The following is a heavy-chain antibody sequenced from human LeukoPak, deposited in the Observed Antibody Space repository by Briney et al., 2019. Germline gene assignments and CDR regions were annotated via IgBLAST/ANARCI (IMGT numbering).Heavy chain of an antibody. CDR1: GFTFGDYA. Sequence: PGGSLRLSCTASGFTFGDYAMSWVRQAPGKGLEWVGFIRSKAYGGTTEYAASVKGRFTISRDDSKSIAYLQMNSLKTEDTAVYYCTRVPGYSSGWYMNWGQGTLVTVSS. D-gene: IGHD6-19*01. CDR3: TRVPGYSSGWYMN. J-gene: IGHJ4*02. V-gene: IGHV3-49*04. CDR2: IRSKAYGGTT.